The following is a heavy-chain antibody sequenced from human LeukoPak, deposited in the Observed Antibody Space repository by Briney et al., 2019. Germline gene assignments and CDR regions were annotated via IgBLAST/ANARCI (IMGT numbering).Heavy chain of an antibody. Sequence: GGSLRPSCTASGFTFGDYAMSWVRQAPGKGLEWVGFVRSKAYGGTTEYAASVKGRFTISRDDSKSIAYLQMNSLKTEDTAVYYCTQTYYGSGYYFDYWGQGTLVTVSS. CDR1: GFTFGDYA. CDR2: VRSKAYGGTT. CDR3: TQTYYGSGYYFDY. J-gene: IGHJ4*02. D-gene: IGHD3-10*01. V-gene: IGHV3-49*04.